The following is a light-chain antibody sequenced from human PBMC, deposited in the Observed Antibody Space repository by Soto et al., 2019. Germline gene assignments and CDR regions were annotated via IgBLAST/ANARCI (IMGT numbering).Light chain of an antibody. CDR1: RSLFTW. CDR2: KAS. J-gene: IGKJ1*01. V-gene: IGKV1-5*03. Sequence: DIQMTQSPSTLSASVGARVTITCRASRSLFTWVAWYQQKPGKAPKLLIYKASSLESGVPSRFSGSGSGTEFSLTISSLQPDDFATYYCLQYNSHWTFGQGTKVEIK. CDR3: LQYNSHWT.